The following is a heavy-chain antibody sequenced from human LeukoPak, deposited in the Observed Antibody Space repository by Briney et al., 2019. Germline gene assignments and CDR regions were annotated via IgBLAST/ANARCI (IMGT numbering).Heavy chain of an antibody. CDR3: AKTSLGHHPSYSTMDV. Sequence: PGRSLRLSCAASGFTFDDYAMHWVRQAPGKGLEWVAGIGGSGESTFYPDSVQGRFTISRDNSKNTLYLQVNSLRAEDTAVYYCAKTSLGHHPSYSTMDVWGQGTTVTVSS. J-gene: IGHJ6*02. CDR2: IGGSGEST. D-gene: IGHD2-15*01. V-gene: IGHV3-23*01. CDR1: GFTFDDYA.